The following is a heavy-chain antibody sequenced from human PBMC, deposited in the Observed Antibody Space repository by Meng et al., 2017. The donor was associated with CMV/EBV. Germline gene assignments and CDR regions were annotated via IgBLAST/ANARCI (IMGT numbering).Heavy chain of an antibody. CDR1: GFTVSSNE. CDR3: ARDGGYCSSTSCYYYYGMDV. D-gene: IGHD2-2*01. CDR2: ISGGST. J-gene: IGHJ6*02. V-gene: IGHV3-38-3*01. Sequence: GESLKISCAASGFTVSSNEMSWVRQAPGKGLEWVSSISGGSTYYADSRKGRFTISRDNSKNTLHLQMNSLRAEDTAVYYCARDGGYCSSTSCYYYYGMDVWGQGTTVTVSS.